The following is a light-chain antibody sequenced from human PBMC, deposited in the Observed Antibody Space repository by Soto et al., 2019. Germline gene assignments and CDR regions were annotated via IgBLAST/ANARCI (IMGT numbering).Light chain of an antibody. V-gene: IGKV3-20*01. CDR1: QSVSNSY. CDR3: QQYGSSPYT. CDR2: GAS. Sequence: EIVLTQCPGTLSLSPGERATLPCRASQSVSNSYLAWYKQKPGQAPRLLIFGASNRATAIPDRFSGSGSGTDFTLTISRLDPEDFAVYYCQQYGSSPYTFRQGTKVDIK. J-gene: IGKJ2*01.